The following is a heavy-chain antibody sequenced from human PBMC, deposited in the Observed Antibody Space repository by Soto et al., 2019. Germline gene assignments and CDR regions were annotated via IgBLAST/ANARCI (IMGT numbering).Heavy chain of an antibody. CDR3: VRVVAIPGYPDN. Sequence: QVQLVQSGAEVRQPASSVKVSCETSGGTFSSYAISWVRQAPGQGLEWMGGIVTIVDTSTYAQKFQGRVTITADESTSTVYMELSSLRSDDTAVYYCVRVVAIPGYPDNWGQGTLVTVSS. D-gene: IGHD5-12*01. J-gene: IGHJ4*02. CDR2: IVTIVDTS. CDR1: GGTFSSYA. V-gene: IGHV1-69*12.